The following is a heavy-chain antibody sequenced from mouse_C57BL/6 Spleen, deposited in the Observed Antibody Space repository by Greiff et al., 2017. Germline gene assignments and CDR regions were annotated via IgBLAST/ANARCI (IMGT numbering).Heavy chain of an antibody. Sequence: EVKLVESGGGLVKPGGSLKLSCAASGFTFSSYTMSWVRQTPEKRLEWVATISGGGGNTYYPDSVKGRFTISRDNAKNTLYLQMSSLRSEDTALYYCARGGDYYGSSSGWYFDVWGTGTTVTVSS. V-gene: IGHV5-9*01. D-gene: IGHD1-1*01. CDR2: ISGGGGNT. CDR1: GFTFSSYT. CDR3: ARGGDYYGSSSGWYFDV. J-gene: IGHJ1*03.